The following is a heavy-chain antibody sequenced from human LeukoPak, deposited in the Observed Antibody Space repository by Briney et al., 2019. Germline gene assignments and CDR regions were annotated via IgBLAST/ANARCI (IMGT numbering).Heavy chain of an antibody. CDR1: GGSISSSSYY. V-gene: IGHV4-39*07. CDR3: ARGEYYYDSSGYFDY. J-gene: IGHJ4*02. D-gene: IGHD3-22*01. CDR2: IYYSGST. Sequence: PSETLSLTCTVSGGSISSSSYYWGWIRQPPGKGLEWIGSIYYSGSTYYNPSLKSRVTISVDTSKNQFSLKLSSVTAADTAVYYCARGEYYYDSSGYFDYWGQGTLVTVSS.